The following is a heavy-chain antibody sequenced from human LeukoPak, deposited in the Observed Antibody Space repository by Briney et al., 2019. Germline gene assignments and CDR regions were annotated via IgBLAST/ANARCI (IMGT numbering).Heavy chain of an antibody. CDR1: GYSISSGYY. Sequence: SETLSLTCTVSGYSISSGYYWGWIRQPPGKGLEWIGSIYHSGSTYYNPSLKSRVTISVDTSKNQFSLKLSSVTAADTAVYDFARVGGGVSVYYYYYMDVWGKGTTVTVSS. CDR3: ARVGGGVSVYYYYYMDV. J-gene: IGHJ6*03. V-gene: IGHV4-38-2*02. CDR2: IYHSGST. D-gene: IGHD2-8*02.